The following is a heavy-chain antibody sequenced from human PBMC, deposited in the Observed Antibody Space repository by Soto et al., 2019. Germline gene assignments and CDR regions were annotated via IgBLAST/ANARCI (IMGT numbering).Heavy chain of an antibody. J-gene: IGHJ4*02. CDR1: GGSISSGGYS. D-gene: IGHD3-3*01. CDR2: IYHSGST. V-gene: IGHV4-30-2*01. CDR3: ATSSIFGVGIPDY. Sequence: QLQLQESGSGLVKPSQTLSLTCAVSGGSISSGGYSWSWIRQPPGKGLEWIGYIYHSGSTYYNPSLKSRVTIAVDRSKNQFALKLSSVTAADTAVYYCATSSIFGVGIPDYWGQGTLVTVSS.